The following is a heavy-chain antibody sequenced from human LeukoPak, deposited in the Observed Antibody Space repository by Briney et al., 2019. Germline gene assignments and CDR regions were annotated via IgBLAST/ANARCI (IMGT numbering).Heavy chain of an antibody. Sequence: SETLSLTCTVSGGSISSYYWSWIRQPPGKGLEWIGYIYYSGSTNYNPSLKSRVTISVDTSKNQFSLKLSSVTAADTAVYYCARHAYYYDSSGHLPYYFDCWGQGTLVTVSS. CDR1: GGSISSYY. CDR2: IYYSGST. CDR3: ARHAYYYDSSGHLPYYFDC. V-gene: IGHV4-59*08. J-gene: IGHJ4*02. D-gene: IGHD3-22*01.